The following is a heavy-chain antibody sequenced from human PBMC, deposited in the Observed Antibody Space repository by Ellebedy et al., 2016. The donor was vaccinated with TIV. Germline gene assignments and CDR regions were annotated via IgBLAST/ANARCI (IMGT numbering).Heavy chain of an antibody. V-gene: IGHV3-30*18. Sequence: GESLKISXAASGFTFSSYAMHWVRQAPGKGLEWVAFISYGGSNKHYADSVRGRFTISRDNFKNTLFLQLNSLRPEDTAVFYCAKSPRPSTVTYFDHWGQGTLVTVSS. CDR1: GFTFSSYA. CDR3: AKSPRPSTVTYFDH. CDR2: ISYGGSNK. J-gene: IGHJ4*02. D-gene: IGHD4-17*01.